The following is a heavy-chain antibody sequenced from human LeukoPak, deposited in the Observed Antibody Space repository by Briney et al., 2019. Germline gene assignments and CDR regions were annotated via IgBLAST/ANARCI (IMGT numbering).Heavy chain of an antibody. V-gene: IGHV1-2*02. CDR3: ARADYRIGYLN. Sequence: ASVKVSCKASGYTFTGYYMHWVRQAPGQGLEWMGWINPNNGGTNYAQKFQGRVTMARDTSISTAYMELTRLRSDDTAVYYCARADYRIGYLNWGQGTLVTVSS. CDR1: GYTFTGYY. J-gene: IGHJ4*02. D-gene: IGHD3-3*01. CDR2: INPNNGGT.